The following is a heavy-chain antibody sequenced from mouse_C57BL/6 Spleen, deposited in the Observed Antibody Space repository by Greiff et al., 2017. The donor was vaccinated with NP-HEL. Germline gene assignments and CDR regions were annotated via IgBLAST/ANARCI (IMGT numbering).Heavy chain of an antibody. CDR3: AREGLTYSFDY. J-gene: IGHJ2*01. V-gene: IGHV1-82*01. CDR1: GYAFSSSW. D-gene: IGHD1-3*01. CDR2: IYPGDGDT. Sequence: QVHVKQSGPELVKPGASVKISCKASGYAFSSSWMNWVKQRPGKGLEWIGRIYPGDGDTNYNGKFKGKATLTADKSSSTAYMQISSLTSEDSAVYVCAREGLTYSFDYWGQGTTLTVSS.